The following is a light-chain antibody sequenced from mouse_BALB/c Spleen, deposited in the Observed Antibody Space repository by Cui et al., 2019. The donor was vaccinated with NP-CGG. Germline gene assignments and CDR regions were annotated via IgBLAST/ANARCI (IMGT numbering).Light chain of an antibody. V-gene: IGLV1*01. J-gene: IGLJ1*01. CDR3: ALWYSNHWV. CDR2: GTN. Sequence: QAVVPQESALTTSPGETVTLTYRSSTGAVTTNNYANWVQEKPDHLFTGLIGGTNNRAPGVPARFSGSLIGDKAALTITGAQTEDEAIYFCALWYSNHWVFGGGTKLTVL. CDR1: TGAVTTNNY.